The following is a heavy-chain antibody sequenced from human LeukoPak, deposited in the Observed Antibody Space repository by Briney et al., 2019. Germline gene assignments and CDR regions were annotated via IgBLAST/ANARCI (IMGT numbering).Heavy chain of an antibody. CDR1: GGSFSGYY. CDR2: INHSGST. J-gene: IGHJ4*02. CDR3: ARNVYDILTGYYKDY. Sequence: SETLSLTCAVYGGSFSGYYWSWIRQPPGKGLEWIGEINHSGSTNYNPSLKSRVTISVDTSKNQFSLKLSSVTAADTAVYYCARNVYDILTGYYKDYWGQGTLVTVSS. V-gene: IGHV4-34*01. D-gene: IGHD3-9*01.